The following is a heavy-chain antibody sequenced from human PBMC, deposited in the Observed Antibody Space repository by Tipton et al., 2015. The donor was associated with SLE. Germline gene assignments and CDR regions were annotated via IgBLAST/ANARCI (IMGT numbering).Heavy chain of an antibody. CDR1: GGSISSSSYY. Sequence: TLSLTCTVSGGSISSSSYYWGWIRQPPGKGLEWTGSIYYSGSTYYNPSLKSRVTISVDTSKNQFSLKLSSVTAADTAVYYCARGEYSSSWYPFDYWGQGTLVTVSS. V-gene: IGHV4-39*01. CDR3: ARGEYSSSWYPFDY. J-gene: IGHJ4*02. CDR2: IYYSGST. D-gene: IGHD6-13*01.